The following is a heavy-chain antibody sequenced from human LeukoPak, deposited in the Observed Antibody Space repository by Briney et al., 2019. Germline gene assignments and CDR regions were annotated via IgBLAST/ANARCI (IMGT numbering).Heavy chain of an antibody. CDR2: INPNSGGT. V-gene: IGHV1-2*02. Sequence: ASVKVSCKASGYTFTSYYMHWVRQAPGQGLEWMGWINPNSGGTNYAQKFQGRVTMTRDTSISTAYMELSRLRSDDTAVYYCARARIAPKSYYYYGMDVWGQGTTVTVSS. D-gene: IGHD6-13*01. J-gene: IGHJ6*02. CDR3: ARARIAPKSYYYYGMDV. CDR1: GYTFTSYY.